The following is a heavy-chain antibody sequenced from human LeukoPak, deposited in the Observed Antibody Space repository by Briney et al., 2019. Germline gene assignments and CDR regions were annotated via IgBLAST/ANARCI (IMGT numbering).Heavy chain of an antibody. CDR2: IHPSGGSA. CDR3: ARMVMDTAMVTNFFDY. J-gene: IGHJ4*02. Sequence: ASVKISCKASGYTFTSYYMHWVRQAPGQGLEWMGVIHPSGGSARYAQKFQGKITMTKDTSTSTVYIGLRWLTSDDTAVYYCARMVMDTAMVTNFFDYWGQGTLVIVSS. CDR1: GYTFTSYY. V-gene: IGHV1-46*01. D-gene: IGHD5-18*01.